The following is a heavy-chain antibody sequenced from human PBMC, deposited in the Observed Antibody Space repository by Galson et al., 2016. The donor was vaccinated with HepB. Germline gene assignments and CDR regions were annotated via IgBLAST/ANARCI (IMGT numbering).Heavy chain of an antibody. CDR1: GFTVGNNY. D-gene: IGHD6-13*01. Sequence: SLRLPCAASGFTVGNNYMSWVRQAPGKGLEWVSFIYSGGSTYYADSVKGRFTISRDKSKNTLYLQMNSLRADDTAVYYCARVPGYSWGQGTLVTVSS. J-gene: IGHJ4*02. CDR2: IYSGGST. CDR3: ARVPGYS. V-gene: IGHV3-66*01.